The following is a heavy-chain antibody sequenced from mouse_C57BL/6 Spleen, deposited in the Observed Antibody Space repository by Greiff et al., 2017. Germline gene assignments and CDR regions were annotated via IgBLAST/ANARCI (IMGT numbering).Heavy chain of an antibody. CDR2: IDPSDSYP. CDR1: GYTFTSYW. CDR3: ARSDYGNYVAY. V-gene: IGHV1-50*01. Sequence: QVQLQQPGAELVKPGASVKLSCKASGYTFTSYWMQWVKQRPGQGLEWIGEIDPSDSYPNYNQKFKGKATLTVATSSSTAYMQLSSLTSDDSAVYYCARSDYGNYVAYWGQGTLVTGSA. J-gene: IGHJ3*01. D-gene: IGHD2-1*01.